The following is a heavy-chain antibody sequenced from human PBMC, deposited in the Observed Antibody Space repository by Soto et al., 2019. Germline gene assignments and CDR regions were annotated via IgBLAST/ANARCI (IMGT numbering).Heavy chain of an antibody. Sequence: ASVKVSCKASGGTFSSYAISWVRQAPGQGLEWMGGIIPIFGTANYAQKFQGRVTITADKSTSTAYMELSSLRSEDTAVYYCARDRHYYDSSGYYNSGVFDYWGQGTLVTVSS. D-gene: IGHD3-22*01. V-gene: IGHV1-69*06. CDR1: GGTFSSYA. J-gene: IGHJ4*02. CDR2: IIPIFGTA. CDR3: ARDRHYYDSSGYYNSGVFDY.